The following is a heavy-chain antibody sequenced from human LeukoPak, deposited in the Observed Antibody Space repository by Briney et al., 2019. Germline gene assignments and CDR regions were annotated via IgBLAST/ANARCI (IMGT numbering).Heavy chain of an antibody. Sequence: PGGSLRLSCAASGFTFDDYGMSWVRQTPGKGLEWVSGINWNGGSTGYADSVKGRFTISRDNAKNSLYLQMNSLRAEDTALYYCARARITIFGVVIRDAFDIWAKGQWSPSLQ. CDR1: GFTFDDYG. CDR2: INWNGGST. J-gene: IGHJ3*02. V-gene: IGHV3-20*04. D-gene: IGHD3-3*01. CDR3: ARARITIFGVVIRDAFDI.